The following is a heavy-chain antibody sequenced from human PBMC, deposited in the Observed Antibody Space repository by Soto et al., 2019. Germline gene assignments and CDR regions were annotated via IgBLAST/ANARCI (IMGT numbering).Heavy chain of an antibody. D-gene: IGHD1-1*01. CDR1: GGTFNRYT. V-gene: IGHV1-69*01. CDR2: IIPIFGTA. CDR3: ALLGFRDGNNSKYNYSGMDV. J-gene: IGHJ6*02. Sequence: VQLVQSGAEVKKPGSSVKLSCKASGGTFNRYTISWVRQAPGQGLEWMGGIIPIFGTANYAQKFQGRVAIIADESTSAAYMEVRSLRSEDTAVYYCALLGFRDGNNSKYNYSGMDVWGQGTTVTVSS.